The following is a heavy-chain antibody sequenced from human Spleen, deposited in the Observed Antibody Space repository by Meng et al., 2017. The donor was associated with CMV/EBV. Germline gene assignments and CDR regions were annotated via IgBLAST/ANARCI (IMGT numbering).Heavy chain of an antibody. V-gene: IGHV3-30*02. Sequence: GGSLRLSCAASGFTFSSYGMHWVRQAPGKGLEWVAFIRYDGSNKYYADSVKGRFTISRDNPKKTLYLQMNSLKPEDTAVFYCANARTGYYYYGMDVWGQGTTVTVSS. CDR2: IRYDGSNK. CDR3: ANARTGYYYYGMDV. CDR1: GFTFSSYG. J-gene: IGHJ6*02.